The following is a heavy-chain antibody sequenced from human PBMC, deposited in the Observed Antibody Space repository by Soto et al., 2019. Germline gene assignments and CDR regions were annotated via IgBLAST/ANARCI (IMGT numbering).Heavy chain of an antibody. CDR2: IIPIFGTA. CDR1: GGTFSSYA. D-gene: IGHD4-17*01. Sequence: ASVKVSCKASGGTFSSYAISWVRQAPGQGLEWMGGIIPIFGTANYAQKIQGRVTITADESTSTAYMELSSLRSEDTAVYYCARGRSSYGNDIWGQGTMVTVSS. CDR3: ARGRSSYGNDI. J-gene: IGHJ3*02. V-gene: IGHV1-69*13.